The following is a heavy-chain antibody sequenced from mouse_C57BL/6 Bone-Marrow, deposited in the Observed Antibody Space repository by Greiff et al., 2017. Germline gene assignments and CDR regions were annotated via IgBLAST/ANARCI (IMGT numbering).Heavy chain of an antibody. CDR2: ISSGSSTI. D-gene: IGHD3-1*01. V-gene: IGHV5-17*01. CDR1: GFTFSDYG. J-gene: IGHJ2*01. CDR3: AREGYFPYFDY. Sequence: EVKLMESGGGLVKPGGSLKLSCAASGFTFSDYGMHWVRQAPEKGLEWVAYISSGSSTIYYADTVKGRFTISRDNAKNTLFLQMTCLRSEDTAMYYCAREGYFPYFDYWGQGTTLTVSS.